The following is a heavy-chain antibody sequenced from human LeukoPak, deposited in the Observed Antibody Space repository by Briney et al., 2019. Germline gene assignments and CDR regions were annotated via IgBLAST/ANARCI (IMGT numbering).Heavy chain of an antibody. D-gene: IGHD6-19*01. CDR2: IYHSGST. CDR1: GYSISSGYY. Sequence: SETLSLTCAVSGYSISSGYYWGWIRQPPGKGREWIGSIYHSGSTYYNPSLKSRVTISVDTSKNQFSLKLSSVTAADTAVYYCARAHSSGWTFDYWGRGTLVTVSS. J-gene: IGHJ4*02. V-gene: IGHV4-38-2*01. CDR3: ARAHSSGWTFDY.